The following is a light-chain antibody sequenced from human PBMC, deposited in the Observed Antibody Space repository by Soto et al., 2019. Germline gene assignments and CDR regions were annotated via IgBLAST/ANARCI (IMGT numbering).Light chain of an antibody. Sequence: QSALTQPATVSGSTGQSITISCTGTSSDVGGYTSVSWYKQHPGKASKLMIYDITNRPSGDSDRFSGSQSGNTASLTTSGLQADDKADYYGSSYTMSNTLGFGAWTKVTV. CDR1: SSDVGGYTS. J-gene: IGLJ1*01. CDR2: DIT. CDR3: SSYTMSNTLG. V-gene: IGLV2-14*01.